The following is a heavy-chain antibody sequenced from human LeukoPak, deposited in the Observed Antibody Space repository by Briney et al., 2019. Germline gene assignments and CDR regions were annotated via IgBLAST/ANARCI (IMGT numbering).Heavy chain of an antibody. CDR2: IIPIFGTA. J-gene: IGHJ6*03. Sequence: SVKVSCKASGGTFSSYAISWVRQAPGQGLEWMGGIIPIFGTANYAQKLQGRVTMTTDTSTSTAYMELRSLRSDDTAVYYCAREMVASSSGGYYYYYYMDVWGKGTTVTVSS. D-gene: IGHD6-6*01. V-gene: IGHV1-69*05. CDR1: GGTFSSYA. CDR3: AREMVASSSGGYYYYYYMDV.